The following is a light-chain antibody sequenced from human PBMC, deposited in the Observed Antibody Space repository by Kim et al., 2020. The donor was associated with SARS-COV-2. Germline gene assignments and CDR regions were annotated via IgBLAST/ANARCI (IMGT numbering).Light chain of an antibody. CDR2: YDD. Sequence: SYELTQPPSVSVAPGKTARITCGENNLGRQSVHWYQQKPGQAPVLVIYYDDNRPSGIPERFSGSNSGNTATLTISRVEAGDEADYYCQVWDSSSDHVVFGGGTQLTVL. CDR3: QVWDSSSDHVV. J-gene: IGLJ2*01. CDR1: NLGRQS. V-gene: IGLV3-21*04.